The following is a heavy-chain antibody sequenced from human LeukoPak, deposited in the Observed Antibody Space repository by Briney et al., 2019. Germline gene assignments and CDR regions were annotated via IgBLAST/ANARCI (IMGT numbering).Heavy chain of an antibody. J-gene: IGHJ4*02. Sequence: GGSLRLSCAASGFTFSSYSMNWVRQAPGKGLEWVSSISSSSSYIYYADSVKGRFTISRDNSKNTMSLQMNSLRAEDTAVYYCAKDYDYVWGSYRLYYFAYWGQGTLVTVSS. V-gene: IGHV3-21*04. CDR1: GFTFSSYS. CDR3: AKDYDYVWGSYRLYYFAY. CDR2: ISSSSSYI. D-gene: IGHD3-16*02.